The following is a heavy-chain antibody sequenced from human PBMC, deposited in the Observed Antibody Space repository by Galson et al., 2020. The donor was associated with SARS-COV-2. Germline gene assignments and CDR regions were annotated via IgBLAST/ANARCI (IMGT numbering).Heavy chain of an antibody. CDR3: ARETHDYSSSWYDY. Sequence: GGSLRLSCATPGFTFSSHAMHWVRHAPGKGLEWAAIISYDGSTKYNGDSLKGRFTISRDNSKNTLYLQMNSLRAEDTAVYYCARETHDYSSSWYDYWGQGTLVTVSS. CDR1: GFTFSSHA. CDR2: ISYDGSTK. J-gene: IGHJ4*02. D-gene: IGHD6-13*01. V-gene: IGHV3-30*01.